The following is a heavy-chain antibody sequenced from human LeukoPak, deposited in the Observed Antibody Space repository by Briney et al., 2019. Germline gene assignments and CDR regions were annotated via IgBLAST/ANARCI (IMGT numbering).Heavy chain of an antibody. CDR1: GLIFRSYW. Sequence: PGGSLRLSCGVSGLIFRSYWMSWVRQAPGKGLEWVANINQDGSEKYFVDSVKGRFTISRDNAKNSLHLQMNTLRAEDTAVYYCARERDGRFFDYWGQGTLVTVSS. V-gene: IGHV3-7*01. J-gene: IGHJ4*02. CDR3: ARERDGRFFDY. CDR2: INQDGSEK. D-gene: IGHD5-24*01.